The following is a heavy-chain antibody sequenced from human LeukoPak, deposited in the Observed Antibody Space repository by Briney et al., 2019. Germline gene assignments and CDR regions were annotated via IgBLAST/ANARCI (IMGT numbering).Heavy chain of an antibody. CDR3: AREGQGAWFWFDL. CDR2: IDSSSTYI. V-gene: IGHV3-21*01. Sequence: GGSLRLSCAASGFTFSSYAMNWVRQAPGKGLEWVSSIDSSSTYIYYADSMKGRFSISRDNAKNSLYLQMSSLRVEDTAVYYCAREGQGAWFWFDLWGQGTLVTVSS. CDR1: GFTFSSYA. J-gene: IGHJ5*02. D-gene: IGHD6-19*01.